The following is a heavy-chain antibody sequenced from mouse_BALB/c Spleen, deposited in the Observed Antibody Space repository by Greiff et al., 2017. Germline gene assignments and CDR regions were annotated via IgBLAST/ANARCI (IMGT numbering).Heavy chain of an antibody. CDR1: GFSLTSYG. CDR3: ARSGYYYAMGY. J-gene: IGHJ4*01. Sequence: VQRVESGPGLVAPSQSLSITCTVSGFSLTSYGVHWVRQPPGKGLEWLGVIWAGGSTNYKSALMSRLSISKGNSKSQVFLKMNSLQTDDTAMYYWARSGYYYAMGYWGQGTSGNGSS. CDR2: IWAGGST. D-gene: IGHD2-2*01. V-gene: IGHV2-9*02.